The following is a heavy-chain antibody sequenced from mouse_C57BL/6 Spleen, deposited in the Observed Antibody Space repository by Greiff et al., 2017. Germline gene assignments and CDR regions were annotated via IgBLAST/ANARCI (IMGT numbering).Heavy chain of an antibody. CDR3: ARSDDYDPFAY. J-gene: IGHJ3*01. V-gene: IGHV1-42*01. D-gene: IGHD2-4*01. CDR2: INPSTGGT. CDR1: GYSFTGYY. Sequence: EVQLQQSGPALVKPGASVKISCKASGYSFTGYYMNWVKQSPEKSLEWIGEINPSTGGTTYNQKFKAKATLTVDKSSSTAYMQLKSLTSEDSAVYYCARSDDYDPFAYWGQGTLVTVSA.